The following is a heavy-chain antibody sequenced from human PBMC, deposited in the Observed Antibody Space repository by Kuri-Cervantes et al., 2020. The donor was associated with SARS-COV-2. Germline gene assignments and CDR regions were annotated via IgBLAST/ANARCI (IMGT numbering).Heavy chain of an antibody. J-gene: IGHJ4*02. V-gene: IGHV3-73*01. CDR2: VRGKANYYAK. Sequence: GGSLRLSCEVSGFLFGASAIHWVRQASGKGLEWVGRVRGKANYYAKAYAASVKGRLTISRDDLKNMAYLQMNSLRTEDTAVYYCTTLIDYWGQGALVTVSS. CDR3: TTLIDY. CDR1: GFLFGASA.